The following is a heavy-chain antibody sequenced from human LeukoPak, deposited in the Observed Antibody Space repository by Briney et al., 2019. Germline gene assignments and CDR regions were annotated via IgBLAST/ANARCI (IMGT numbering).Heavy chain of an antibody. CDR1: GFTVSSNY. V-gene: IGHV3-53*01. J-gene: IGHJ3*02. CDR2: IYSGGST. D-gene: IGHD3-22*01. Sequence: GGSLRLSCAASGFTVSSNYMSWARQAPGKGLEWVSVIYSGGSTYYADSVKGRFTISRDNSKNTLYLQMNSLRAEDTAVYYCARDALDSSGYYSRGAFDIWGQGTMVTVSS. CDR3: ARDALDSSGYYSRGAFDI.